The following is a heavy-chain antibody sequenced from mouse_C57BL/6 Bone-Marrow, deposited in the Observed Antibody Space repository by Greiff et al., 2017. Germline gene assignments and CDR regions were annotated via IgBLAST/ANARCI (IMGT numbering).Heavy chain of an antibody. CDR2: IVPENGDT. J-gene: IGHJ2*01. CDR1: GFNINDDY. D-gene: IGHD4-1*01. Sequence: VQLQQSGAELVRPAASVSLSCTASGFNINDDYMHWVKQRPEQGLVWIGWIVPENGDTEYASKFQGKATITADTSSNTADLQVSSLTSEDTAVYYCTLANWDDYWGQGTTLTVSS. CDR3: TLANWDDY. V-gene: IGHV14-4*01.